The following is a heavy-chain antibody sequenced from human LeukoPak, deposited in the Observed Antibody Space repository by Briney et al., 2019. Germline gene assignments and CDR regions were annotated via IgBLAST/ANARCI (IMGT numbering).Heavy chain of an antibody. V-gene: IGHV4-59*01. CDR2: IYYSGST. CDR3: ASTPHRYCSSTSCYTDY. D-gene: IGHD2-2*02. Sequence: SETLSLTCTVSGGSISSYYWSWIRQPPGKGLGWIGYIYYSGSTNYNPSLKSRVTISVDTSKNQFSLKLSSVTAADTAVYYCASTPHRYCSSTSCYTDYWGQGTLVTVSS. CDR1: GGSISSYY. J-gene: IGHJ4*02.